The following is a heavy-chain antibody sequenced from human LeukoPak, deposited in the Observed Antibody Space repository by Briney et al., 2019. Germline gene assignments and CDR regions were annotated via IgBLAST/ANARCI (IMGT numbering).Heavy chain of an antibody. CDR2: IIPIFGIA. CDR1: GGTFSSYA. J-gene: IGHJ5*02. D-gene: IGHD3-22*01. CDR3: AREWGGTMIVVVINTYNWFDP. Sequence: ASVKVSCKASGGTFSSYAICWVRQAPGQGLEWMGRIIPIFGIANYAQKFQGRVTITADKSTSTAYMELSSLRSEDTAVYYCAREWGGTMIVVVINTYNWFDPWGQGTLVTVSS. V-gene: IGHV1-69*04.